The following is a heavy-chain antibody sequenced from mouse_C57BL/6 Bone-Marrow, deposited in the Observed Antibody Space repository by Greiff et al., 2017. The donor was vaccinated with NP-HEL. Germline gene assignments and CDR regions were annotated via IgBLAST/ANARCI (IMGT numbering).Heavy chain of an antibody. J-gene: IGHJ1*03. CDR1: GYTFTSYG. CDR3: ARFWWLLGDWYFDV. Sequence: VQLQESGAELARPGASVKLSCKASGYTFTSYGISWVKQRTGQGLEWIGEIYPRSGNTYYNEKFKGKATLTADKSSSTAYMELRSLTSEDSAVYFCARFWWLLGDWYFDVWGTGTTVTVSS. V-gene: IGHV1-81*01. CDR2: IYPRSGNT. D-gene: IGHD2-3*01.